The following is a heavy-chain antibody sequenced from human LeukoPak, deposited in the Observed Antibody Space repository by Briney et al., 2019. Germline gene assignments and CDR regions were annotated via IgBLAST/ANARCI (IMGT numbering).Heavy chain of an antibody. CDR2: IYYSGST. J-gene: IGHJ6*03. V-gene: IGHV4-59*01. D-gene: IGHD3-16*01. CDR3: ARETSQKGAHYMDV. CDR1: GFTFSSYW. Sequence: GSLRLSCAASGFTFSSYWMSWVRQAPGKGLEWIGYIYYSGSTNYNPSLKSRVTISVHTSKNQFSLKLRSVTAADTAVYYCARETSQKGAHYMDVWGKGTTVTISS.